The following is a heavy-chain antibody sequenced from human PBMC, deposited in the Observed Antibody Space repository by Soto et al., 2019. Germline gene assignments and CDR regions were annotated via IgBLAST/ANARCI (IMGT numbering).Heavy chain of an antibody. CDR1: GFTFSSYA. D-gene: IGHD4-17*01. CDR2: ISGSGGST. CDR3: AKPSVPRQRKTVTFDF. V-gene: IGHV3-23*01. Sequence: PGGSLRLSCAASGFTFSSYAMSWVRQAPGKGLEWVSAISGSGGSTYYADSVKGRFTISRDKSKNTLYLQMNSLRAEDTAVYYCAKPSVPRQRKTVTFDFWGQGTLVTVSS. J-gene: IGHJ5*01.